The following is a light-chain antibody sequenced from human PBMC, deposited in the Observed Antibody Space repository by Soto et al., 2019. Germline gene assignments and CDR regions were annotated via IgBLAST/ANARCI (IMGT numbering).Light chain of an antibody. CDR1: QSVNSY. Sequence: EIVLTQSPATLSLSPGERGTLSCRASQSVNSYLAWYQQKPGQAPRLLIYDASKRATGIPARFSGSGSGTDVTLTISSLEPEDFAVYFCQQGSNWPLTFGGGTKVEIK. CDR3: QQGSNWPLT. CDR2: DAS. J-gene: IGKJ4*01. V-gene: IGKV3-11*01.